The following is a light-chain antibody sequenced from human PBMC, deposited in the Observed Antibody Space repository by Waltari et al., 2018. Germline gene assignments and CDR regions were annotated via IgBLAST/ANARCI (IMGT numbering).Light chain of an antibody. J-gene: IGLJ1*01. Sequence: QSALTQPAPVSGSPGQSTPISCPGTRSDLGGFAYVSWYQHHPGQAPQLLIFDVSYRPSGVSTRFSGSKSGNTASLTISGLQAEDEADYSCSSYTSTSTLVFGSGTKVTVL. CDR3: SSYTSTSTLV. CDR1: RSDLGGFAY. CDR2: DVS. V-gene: IGLV2-14*03.